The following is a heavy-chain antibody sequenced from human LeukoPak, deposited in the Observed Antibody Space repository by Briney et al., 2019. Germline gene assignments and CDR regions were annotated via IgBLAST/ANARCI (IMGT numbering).Heavy chain of an antibody. CDR3: GRELFGGHCTRTGCFQYTCVDP. Sequence: PSETLSLTCTVSGGSISSLYWTWIRQPPGKGLEWIGNIHNSGSTNYNPSLKSRVTISVDTAKNQFSLRLNSVTAADTAVYYCGRELFGGHCTRTGCFQYTCVDPWGQGSLVTVSS. CDR1: GGSISSLY. D-gene: IGHD2-8*01. CDR2: IHNSGST. V-gene: IGHV4-59*11. J-gene: IGHJ5*02.